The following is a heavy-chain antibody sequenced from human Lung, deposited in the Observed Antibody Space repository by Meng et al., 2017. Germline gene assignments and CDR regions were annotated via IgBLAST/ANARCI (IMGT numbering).Heavy chain of an antibody. CDR1: GGSFSDYY. V-gene: IGHV4-34*01. J-gene: IGHJ4*02. CDR3: ARGPTTMAHDFDY. D-gene: IGHD4-11*01. Sequence: QVQQWGAGLFKPSETLSLPCDVSGGSFSDYYWSWIRQPPGKGLEWIGEINHSGSTNYNPSLESRATISVDTSQNNLSLKLSSVTAADSAVYYCARGPTTMAHDFDYWGQGTLVTVSS. CDR2: INHSGST.